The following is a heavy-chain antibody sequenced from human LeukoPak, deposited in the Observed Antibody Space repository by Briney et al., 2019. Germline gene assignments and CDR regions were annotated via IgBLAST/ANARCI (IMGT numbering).Heavy chain of an antibody. CDR1: GFTFSSYG. J-gene: IGHJ4*02. D-gene: IGHD3-22*01. Sequence: GGSLRLSCAASGFTFSSYGMHWVRQAPGKGLEWVAVIWYDGSNKYYADSVKGRFTISRDNSKNTLYLQMNSLRAEDTAVYYCARGGPAYYYDSSGSWHFDYWGQGTLVTVSS. CDR3: ARGGPAYYYDSSGSWHFDY. V-gene: IGHV3-33*01. CDR2: IWYDGSNK.